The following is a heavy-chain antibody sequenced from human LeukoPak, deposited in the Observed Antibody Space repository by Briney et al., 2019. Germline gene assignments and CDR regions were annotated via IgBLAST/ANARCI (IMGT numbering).Heavy chain of an antibody. CDR1: GYTFTSYG. J-gene: IGHJ4*02. Sequence: ASVKVSCKASGYTFTSYGISWVRQAPGQGLEWMGWINPNSGGTNYAQTFQGRVTMTRDTSISTAYMEVSRLRSDDTAVYYCTRSPPSAGYGYKPFDYWGQGTLVTVSS. CDR3: TRSPPSAGYGYKPFDY. D-gene: IGHD5-24*01. CDR2: INPNSGGT. V-gene: IGHV1-2*02.